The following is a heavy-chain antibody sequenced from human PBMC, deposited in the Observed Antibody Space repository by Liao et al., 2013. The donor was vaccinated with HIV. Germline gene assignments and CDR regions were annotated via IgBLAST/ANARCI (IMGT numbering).Heavy chain of an antibody. CDR3: ARGGDGYNSRYFDL. J-gene: IGHJ2*01. CDR1: GGSISSYY. CDR2: IYYSGST. V-gene: IGHV4-59*01. D-gene: IGHD5-24*01. Sequence: QXQLQESGPGLVKPSETLSLTCTVSGGSISSYYWSWIRQPPGKGLEWIGYIYYSGSTNYNPSLKSRVTISVDTSKNQFSLKLSSVTAADTAVYYCARGGDGYNSRYFDLWGRGTLVTVSS.